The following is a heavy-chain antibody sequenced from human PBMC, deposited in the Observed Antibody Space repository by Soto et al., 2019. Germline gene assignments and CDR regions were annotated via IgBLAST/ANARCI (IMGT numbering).Heavy chain of an antibody. V-gene: IGHV3-21*02. D-gene: IGHD5-12*01. Sequence: EVQLVESGGGLVKPGGSLRLSCAASGFIFSSHTMNWVRQVPGKGLEWVSTISASSTYIYYADSLKGRFTISRDNAYNSLYLQVSSMRAEDTAVYYCARGWLHGPWMYWVQGTLVTLSS. CDR3: ARGWLHGPWMY. J-gene: IGHJ4*02. CDR2: ISASSTYI. CDR1: GFIFSSHT.